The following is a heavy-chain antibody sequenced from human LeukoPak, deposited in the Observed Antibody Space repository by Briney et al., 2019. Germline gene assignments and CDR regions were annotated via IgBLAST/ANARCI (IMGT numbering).Heavy chain of an antibody. CDR2: INPSGGST. D-gene: IGHD3-3*01. CDR3: ARDYDFWSGYNVRNNWFDP. V-gene: IGHV1-46*01. J-gene: IGHJ5*02. CDR1: GYTFTSYY. Sequence: ASVKVSCKASGYTFTSYYMHWVRQAPGQGLEWMGIINPSGGSTSYAQKFQGRVTMTRDTSTSTVYMELSSLRSDDTAVYYCARDYDFWSGYNVRNNWFDPWGQGTLVTVSS.